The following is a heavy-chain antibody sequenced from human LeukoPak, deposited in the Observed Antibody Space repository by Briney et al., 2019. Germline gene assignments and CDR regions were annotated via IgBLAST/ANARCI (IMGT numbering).Heavy chain of an antibody. D-gene: IGHD6-13*01. CDR2: IYYSGST. J-gene: IGHJ6*03. CDR1: GGSISSSSYY. V-gene: IGHV4-39*01. CDR3: ARTAGVSIAAALFRYYYYYMDV. Sequence: PSETLSLTCTVSGGSISSSSYYWGWIRQPPGKGLEWIGSIYYSGSTYYNPSLKSRVTISVDTSKNQFSLKLSSVTAADTAVYYCARTAGVSIAAALFRYYYYYMDVWGKGTTVTISS.